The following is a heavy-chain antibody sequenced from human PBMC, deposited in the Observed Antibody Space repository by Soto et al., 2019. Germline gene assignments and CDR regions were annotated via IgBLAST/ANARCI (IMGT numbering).Heavy chain of an antibody. CDR1: GFTFSSYG. CDR2: IWYDGSNK. Sequence: PGGSLRLSCAASGFTFSSYGMHWVRQAPGKGLEWVAVIWYDGSNKYYADSVKGRFTISRDNSKNTLYLQMNSLRAEDTAVYYCARDLRIAVAGPAFDYWGQGTLVTVSS. CDR3: ARDLRIAVAGPAFDY. V-gene: IGHV3-33*01. D-gene: IGHD6-19*01. J-gene: IGHJ4*02.